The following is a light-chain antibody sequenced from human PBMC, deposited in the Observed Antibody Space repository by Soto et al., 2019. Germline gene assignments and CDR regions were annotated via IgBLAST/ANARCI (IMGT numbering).Light chain of an antibody. CDR2: KAS. Sequence: DIQMTQSPSALSASVGDRVTITGRASQSINSWLAWYQQKPGKAPKLLIYKASSLESGVPSRFSGSGSGTEFTLTISSLQPADFATYYCQQYNSYWTFGHGTKVEIK. CDR1: QSINSW. V-gene: IGKV1-5*03. J-gene: IGKJ1*01. CDR3: QQYNSYWT.